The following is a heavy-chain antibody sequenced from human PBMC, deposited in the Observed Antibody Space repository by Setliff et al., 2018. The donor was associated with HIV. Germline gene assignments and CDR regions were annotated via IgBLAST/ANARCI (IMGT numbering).Heavy chain of an antibody. CDR3: ARDPDYGGNDF. CDR1: DSGTYY. Sequence: SETLSLTCTVSDSGTYYWSWIRQPAGKGLEWIGSIYYSGSTYYNPSLKSRVTISVDTSKKQFSLRLSPVTAADTAVYYCARDPDYGGNDFWGQGTLVTVSS. J-gene: IGHJ4*02. D-gene: IGHD4-17*01. CDR2: IYYSGST. V-gene: IGHV4-61*10.